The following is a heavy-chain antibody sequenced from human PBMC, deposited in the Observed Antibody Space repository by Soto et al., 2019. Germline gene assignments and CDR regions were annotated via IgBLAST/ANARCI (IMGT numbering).Heavy chain of an antibody. CDR1: GGTFSSYA. D-gene: IGHD6-13*01. CDR3: ARDRIAGSKYYYGMDV. Sequence: QVQLVQSGAEVKKPGSSVRISCTASGGTFSSYAISWVRQAPGQGLEWMGGIIPISGTENYAQKFQGRVTITADESTSTAYMELSSLRSEDTAVYYCARDRIAGSKYYYGMDVWGQGTTVTVSS. CDR2: IIPISGTE. J-gene: IGHJ6*02. V-gene: IGHV1-69*01.